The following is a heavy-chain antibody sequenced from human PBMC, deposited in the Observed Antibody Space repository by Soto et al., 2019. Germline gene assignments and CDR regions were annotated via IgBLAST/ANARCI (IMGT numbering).Heavy chain of an antibody. CDR3: ASVMITFSSGWFDP. CDR2: IYYSGST. D-gene: IGHD3-16*01. Sequence: PSETLSLTCTVSGGSISSGGYYWSWIRQHPGKGLEWIGYIYYSGSTYYNPSLKSRVTISVDTSKNQFSLKLSSVTAADTAVYYCASVMITFSSGWFDPWGQGTLVTVSS. CDR1: GGSISSGGYY. J-gene: IGHJ5*02. V-gene: IGHV4-31*03.